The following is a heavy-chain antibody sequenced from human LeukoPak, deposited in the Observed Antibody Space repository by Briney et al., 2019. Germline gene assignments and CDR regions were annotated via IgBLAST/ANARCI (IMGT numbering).Heavy chain of an antibody. Sequence: PGRSLRLSCAASGFTFSSNAMHWVRQAPGKGLEWVAVISYDGSNKYYADSVKGRFTISRDNSKNTLYLQMNSLRAEDTAVCYCARDFLGSNYYYYGMDVWGQGTTVTVSS. J-gene: IGHJ6*02. CDR2: ISYDGSNK. V-gene: IGHV3-30-3*01. D-gene: IGHD2/OR15-2a*01. CDR1: GFTFSSNA. CDR3: ARDFLGSNYYYYGMDV.